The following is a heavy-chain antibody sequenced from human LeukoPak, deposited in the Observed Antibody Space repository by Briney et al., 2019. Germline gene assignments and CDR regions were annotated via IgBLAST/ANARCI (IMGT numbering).Heavy chain of an antibody. J-gene: IGHJ4*02. CDR2: INGDESST. D-gene: IGHD6-13*01. CDR1: GFTFRDHW. Sequence: GGSLRLSCEASGFTFRDHWMHWVRQVPGKGLVWVSRINGDESSTAYADSVKGRFTISRDNARNTLYMQMNSLRAEDTAVYYCATLSSSWRNFDYWGQGTLVTVSS. CDR3: ATLSSSWRNFDY. V-gene: IGHV3-74*01.